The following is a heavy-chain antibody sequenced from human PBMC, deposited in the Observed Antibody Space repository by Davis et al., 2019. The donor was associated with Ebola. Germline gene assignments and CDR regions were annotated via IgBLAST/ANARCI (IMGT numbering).Heavy chain of an antibody. Sequence: PGGSLRLSCAASGFTFSSYSMNWVRQAPGKGLEWVSYISSSSSTIYYADSVKGRFTISRDNAKNSLYLQMNSLRAEDTAVYYCARGGDFWSGYYTGTPYGMDVWGQGTTVTVSS. CDR1: GFTFSSYS. V-gene: IGHV3-48*04. CDR3: ARGGDFWSGYYTGTPYGMDV. CDR2: ISSSSSTI. D-gene: IGHD3-3*01. J-gene: IGHJ6*02.